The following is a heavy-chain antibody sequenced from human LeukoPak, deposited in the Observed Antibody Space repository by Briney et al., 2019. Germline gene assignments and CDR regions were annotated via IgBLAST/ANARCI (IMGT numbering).Heavy chain of an antibody. D-gene: IGHD2-2*01. CDR3: AKDSSTGWYYFDY. Sequence: GGSLRLSCAASGFTLRSHGMHWVRQAPGKGLEWVAVISYDESNKHYADSVKGRFTISRDTSRNTPYLQMDSLRAEDTALYYCAKDSSTGWYYFDYWGQGTVVTVSS. CDR2: ISYDESNK. J-gene: IGHJ4*02. V-gene: IGHV3-30*18. CDR1: GFTLRSHG.